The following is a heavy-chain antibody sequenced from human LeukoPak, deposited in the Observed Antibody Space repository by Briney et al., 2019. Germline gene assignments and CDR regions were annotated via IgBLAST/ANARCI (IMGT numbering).Heavy chain of an antibody. CDR3: ARLVVGWFDP. D-gene: IGHD2-15*01. V-gene: IGHV4-4*09. Sequence: SETLSLTCTVSGGSISSYYWSWIRQPPGKGLEWIGYIYTSGSTNYNPSLKSRVTISVDTSKNQFSLKPSSVTAADTAVYYCARLVVGWFDPWGQGTLVTVSS. CDR2: IYTSGST. CDR1: GGSISSYY. J-gene: IGHJ5*02.